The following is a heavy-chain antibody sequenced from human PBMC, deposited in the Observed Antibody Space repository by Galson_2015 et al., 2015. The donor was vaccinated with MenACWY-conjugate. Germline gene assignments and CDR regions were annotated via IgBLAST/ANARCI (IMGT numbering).Heavy chain of an antibody. Sequence: SLRLSCAASGFTFSSYGMHWVRQAPGKGLEWVAFIRYDGSNKYYADSVKGRFTISRDNSKNTLYLQMNSLRAEDTAVYYCAKDQYYYDSSGYPDYWGQGTLVTVSS. CDR3: AKDQYYYDSSGYPDY. D-gene: IGHD3-22*01. J-gene: IGHJ4*02. CDR1: GFTFSSYG. V-gene: IGHV3-30*02. CDR2: IRYDGSNK.